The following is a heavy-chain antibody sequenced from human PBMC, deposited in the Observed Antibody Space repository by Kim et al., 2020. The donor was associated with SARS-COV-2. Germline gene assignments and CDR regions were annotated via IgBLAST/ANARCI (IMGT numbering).Heavy chain of an antibody. CDR2: ISYDGSNK. CDR1: GFTFSSYG. CDR3: AKAASKPIVGASYYYYYG. D-gene: IGHD1-26*01. J-gene: IGHJ6*01. Sequence: GGSLRLSCAASGFTFSSYGMHWVRQAPGKGLEWVAVISYDGSNKYYADSVKGRFTISRDNSKNTLYLQMNSLRAEDTAVYYCAKAASKPIVGASYYYYYG. V-gene: IGHV3-30*18.